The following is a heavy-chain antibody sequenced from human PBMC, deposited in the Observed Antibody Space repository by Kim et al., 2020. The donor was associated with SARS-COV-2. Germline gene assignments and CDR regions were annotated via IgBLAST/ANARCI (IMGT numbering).Heavy chain of an antibody. CDR1: GFTFSLYS. CDR2: ISSTSRNI. D-gene: IGHD6-25*01. Sequence: GGSLRLSCAASGFTFSLYSIDWVRRAPGKGLEWNIYISSTSRNIYYADSVKGRFSVSRDNAENSVYLQMDSLTDEDTAIYYCARFGASGYTVDYWGQGTPVTVSS. CDR3: ARFGASGYTVDY. V-gene: IGHV3-48*02. J-gene: IGHJ4*02.